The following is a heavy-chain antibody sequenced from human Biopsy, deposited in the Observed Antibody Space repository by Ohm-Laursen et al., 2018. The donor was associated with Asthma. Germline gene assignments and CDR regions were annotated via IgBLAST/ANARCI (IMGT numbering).Heavy chain of an antibody. CDR2: IFFDGSNK. CDR1: GFVFSQSG. V-gene: IGHV3-30*19. J-gene: IGHJ4*02. CDR3: ARGKTWGRSYYFDY. Sequence: SLRLSCTASGFVFSQSGMHWVRQAPGKGLEWAAGIFFDGSNKYYADSVKGRFTISRDNSKDTLYLQVNSLRGDDTAVYYCARGKTWGRSYYFDYWGQGTLVTVSS. D-gene: IGHD6-6*01.